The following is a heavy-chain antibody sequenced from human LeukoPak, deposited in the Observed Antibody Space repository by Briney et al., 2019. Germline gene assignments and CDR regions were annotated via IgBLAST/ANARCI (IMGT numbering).Heavy chain of an antibody. J-gene: IGHJ3*02. D-gene: IGHD4-17*01. CDR3: ARSHGYGDYMRAFDI. CDR1: GYTFTGYY. V-gene: IGHV1-2*02. Sequence: ASVKVSCKASGYTFTGYYMHWVRQAPGQGLEWMGWINPNSGGTNYAQKFQGRVTMTRDTSISTAYMELSRLRSDDTAVYYCARSHGYGDYMRAFDIWGQGTMVTVSS. CDR2: INPNSGGT.